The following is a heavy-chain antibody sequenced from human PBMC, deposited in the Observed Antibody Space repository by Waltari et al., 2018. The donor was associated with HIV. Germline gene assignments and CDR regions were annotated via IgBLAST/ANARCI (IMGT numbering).Heavy chain of an antibody. D-gene: IGHD3-22*01. V-gene: IGHV3-33*01. CDR3: ARTPYDTSGYCFDY. J-gene: IGHJ4*02. CDR1: GFTFGSYG. CDR2: VWYDGKNK. Sequence: QVLRVESGGGVVQPGRYRRLSWAASGFTFGSYGMHWVRQAPGKGLEWLAVVWYDGKNKYYADSVKGRFTVSRDNSKNTLFLQMNSLRVDDTAVYYCARTPYDTSGYCFDYWGQGTLVTVSS.